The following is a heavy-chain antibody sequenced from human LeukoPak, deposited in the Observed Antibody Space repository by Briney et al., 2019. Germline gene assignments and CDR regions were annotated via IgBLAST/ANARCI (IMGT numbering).Heavy chain of an antibody. Sequence: SETLSLTCTVSGGSISSHYWSWIRQPPGKGLEWIGYIYYSGSTNYNPSLKSRVTISVDTSKNQFSLKLSSVTAADTAVYYCARVRFSYYFDYWGQGTLVTVSS. CDR1: GGSISSHY. CDR2: IYYSGST. CDR3: ARVRFSYYFDY. J-gene: IGHJ4*02. V-gene: IGHV4-59*11. D-gene: IGHD3-3*01.